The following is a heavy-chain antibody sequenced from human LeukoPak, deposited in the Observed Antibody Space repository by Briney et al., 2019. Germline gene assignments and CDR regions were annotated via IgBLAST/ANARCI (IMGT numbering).Heavy chain of an antibody. Sequence: SVKVSCKASGGTFISYAINWVRQAPGQGLEWMGGIIPFFGTAKYAQKFQGRVTITADESTSTAYMELSSLRSEDTAVYYCARDLEGLAAFDIWGQGTMVTVSS. CDR1: GGTFISYA. J-gene: IGHJ3*02. CDR3: ARDLEGLAAFDI. V-gene: IGHV1-69*13. D-gene: IGHD6-19*01. CDR2: IIPFFGTA.